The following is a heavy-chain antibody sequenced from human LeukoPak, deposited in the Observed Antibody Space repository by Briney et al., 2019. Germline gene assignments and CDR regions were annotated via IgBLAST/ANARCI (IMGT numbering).Heavy chain of an antibody. CDR2: INQSGST. Sequence: SETLSLTCAVYGGSFSGYYWSWIRQPPGKGLEWIGEINQSGSTNYNPSLKSRVTISVDTSKNQFSLKLSSVTAADTAVYYCARGPRGGSSTRRAEYFQHWGQGTLVTVSS. J-gene: IGHJ1*01. V-gene: IGHV4-34*01. CDR3: ARGPRGGSSTRRAEYFQH. CDR1: GGSFSGYY. D-gene: IGHD2-2*01.